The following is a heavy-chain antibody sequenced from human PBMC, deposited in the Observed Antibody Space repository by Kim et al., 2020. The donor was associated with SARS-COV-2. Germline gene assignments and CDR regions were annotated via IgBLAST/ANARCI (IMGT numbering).Heavy chain of an antibody. CDR3: ARTSLDTAMVTREFDY. J-gene: IGHJ4*02. CDR2: ISYDGSNK. Sequence: GGSLRLSCAASGFTFSSYAMHWVRQAPGKGLEWVAVISYDGSNKYYADSVKGRFTISRDNSKNTLYLQMNSLRAEDTAVYYCARTSLDTAMVTREFDYWGQGTLVTVSS. V-gene: IGHV3-30-3*01. D-gene: IGHD5-18*01. CDR1: GFTFSSYA.